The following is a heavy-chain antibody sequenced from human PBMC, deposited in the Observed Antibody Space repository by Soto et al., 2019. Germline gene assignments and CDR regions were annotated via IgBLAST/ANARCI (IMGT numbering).Heavy chain of an antibody. J-gene: IGHJ4*02. V-gene: IGHV3-33*01. CDR2: IWYDGSNK. Sequence: GGSLRLSCAASGFTFSSYGMHWVRQAPGKGLEWVAVIWYDGSNKYYADSVKGRFTISRDNSKNTLYLQMNSLRAEDTAVYYCARDGEAMIVGELSYWGQGTLVTVSS. D-gene: IGHD3-22*01. CDR3: ARDGEAMIVGELSY. CDR1: GFTFSSYG.